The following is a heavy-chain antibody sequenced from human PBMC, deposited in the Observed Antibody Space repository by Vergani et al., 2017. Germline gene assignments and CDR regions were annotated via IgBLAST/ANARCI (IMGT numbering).Heavy chain of an antibody. Sequence: QVQLQESGPGLVRPSETLSLTCTVSGGSISSHYWSWIRQPPGKGLEWIGYIYYSGSTNYNPSLKSRVTISVDTSKNQFSLKLSSVTAADTAVYYCARVDSNDAFDIWGQGTMVTVSS. J-gene: IGHJ3*02. D-gene: IGHD2-2*03. CDR3: ARVDSNDAFDI. V-gene: IGHV4-59*11. CDR1: GGSISSHY. CDR2: IYYSGST.